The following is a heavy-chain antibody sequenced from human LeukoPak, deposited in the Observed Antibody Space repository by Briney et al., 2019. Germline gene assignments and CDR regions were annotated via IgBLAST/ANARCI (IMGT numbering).Heavy chain of an antibody. V-gene: IGHV3-11*01. J-gene: IGHJ6*03. Sequence: GGSLRLSCAASGITFSDYHMSWIRQAPGKGLEWLSHISSSGITIYYADSVKGRFTISRDNSKNTLYLQMNSLRAEDTAVYYCAKTRYSSSFYYYYMDVWGKGTTVTVSS. CDR3: AKTRYSSSFYYYYMDV. D-gene: IGHD6-6*01. CDR1: GITFSDYH. CDR2: ISSSGITI.